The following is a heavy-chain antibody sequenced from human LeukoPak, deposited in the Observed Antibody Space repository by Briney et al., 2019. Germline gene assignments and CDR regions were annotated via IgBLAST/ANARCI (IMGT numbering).Heavy chain of an antibody. D-gene: IGHD1-1*01. J-gene: IGHJ4*02. CDR1: GFIFSDAW. CDR3: TTGYWNAWHDGY. V-gene: IGHV3-15*01. Sequence: GGSLRLSCVASGFIFSDAWMSWVRQAPGKGLEWVGRIKSKADGETTDYAAPLKGRFTISRDDSKNTLYVQINSLKTEDTGVYCCTTGYWNAWHDGYWGQGTLVTVSS. CDR2: IKSKADGETT.